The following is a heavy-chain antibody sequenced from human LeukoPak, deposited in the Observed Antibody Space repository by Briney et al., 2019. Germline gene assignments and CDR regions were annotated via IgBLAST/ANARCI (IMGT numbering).Heavy chain of an antibody. Sequence: ASVKVSCKASGYTFTGYYMHWVRRAPGQGLEWMGWINPNSGGTNYAQKFQGRVTMTRDTSISTAYMELSRLRSDDTAVYYCARDYYDSSGYYYNDYWGQGTLVTVSS. CDR1: GYTFTGYY. CDR2: INPNSGGT. V-gene: IGHV1-2*02. D-gene: IGHD3-22*01. J-gene: IGHJ4*02. CDR3: ARDYYDSSGYYYNDY.